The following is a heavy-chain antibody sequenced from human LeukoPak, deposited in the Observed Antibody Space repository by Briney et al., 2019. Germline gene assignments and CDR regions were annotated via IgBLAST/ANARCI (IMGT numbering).Heavy chain of an antibody. CDR1: GGTFSIYA. J-gene: IGHJ4*02. V-gene: IGHV1-69*06. D-gene: IGHD2-21*02. CDR3: ARGSLAYCGGDCYSGRYYFDY. CDR2: IIPIFGTA. Sequence: SVKVSCTASGGTFSIYAISWVRQAPGQGLEWMGGIIPIFGTANYAQKFQGRVTITADKSTSTAYMELSSLRSEDTAVYYGARGSLAYCGGDCYSGRYYFDYWGQGTLVTVSS.